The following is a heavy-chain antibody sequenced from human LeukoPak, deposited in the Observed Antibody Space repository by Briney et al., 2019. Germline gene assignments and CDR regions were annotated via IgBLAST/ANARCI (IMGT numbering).Heavy chain of an antibody. CDR3: ARSAGFGDPYYFDY. CDR1: GFTFSSYD. Sequence: PGGSLRLSCAASGFTFSSYDMHWVRQATGKGLEWVSAIGTAGDTYYPGSVKGRFTISRENAKNSLYLQMNSLRAEDTAVYYCARSAGFGDPYYFDYWGQGTLVTVSS. CDR2: IGTAGDT. D-gene: IGHD3-10*01. J-gene: IGHJ4*02. V-gene: IGHV3-13*01.